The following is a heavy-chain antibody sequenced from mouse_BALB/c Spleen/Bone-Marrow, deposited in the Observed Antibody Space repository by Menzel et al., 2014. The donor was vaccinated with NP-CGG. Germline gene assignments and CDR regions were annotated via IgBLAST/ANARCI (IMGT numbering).Heavy chain of an antibody. CDR1: GYTFTSYW. J-gene: IGHJ2*01. Sequence: VQLQESGAELAKPGASVKMSCKASGYTFTSYWMHWVKQRPGQGLEWIGYINPNTGYPEYNQKFKDKATLTADKSSSTAYVQLSSLTSEDSAVYYCARRFTTVVTTGDYWGQGTTLTVSS. V-gene: IGHV1-7*01. D-gene: IGHD1-1*02. CDR3: ARRFTTVVTTGDY. CDR2: INPNTGYP.